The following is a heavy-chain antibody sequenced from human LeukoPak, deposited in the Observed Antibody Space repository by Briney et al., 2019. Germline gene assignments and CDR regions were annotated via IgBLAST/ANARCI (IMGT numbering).Heavy chain of an antibody. CDR3: AKATVTTFADYFDY. Sequence: PGGSLRLSCAASGFTVSSNYMSWVRQVPGKGLEWVSGISGSGGNTHSADSVKGRFTISRDNSKNTLYLQMNSLRAEDTAVYYCAKATVTTFADYFDYWGQGTLITVSS. D-gene: IGHD4-11*01. J-gene: IGHJ4*02. V-gene: IGHV3-23*01. CDR2: ISGSGGNT. CDR1: GFTVSSNY.